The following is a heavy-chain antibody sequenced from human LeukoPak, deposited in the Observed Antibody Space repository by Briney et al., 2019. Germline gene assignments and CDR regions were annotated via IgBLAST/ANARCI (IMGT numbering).Heavy chain of an antibody. D-gene: IGHD3-16*01. CDR1: GFTFSTYG. Sequence: GGSLRLSCAASGFTFSTYGIHWVRQAPGKGLEWVAVIWSDGSNEYYADSVKGRFTISRDNSKNTLYLQMNSLRVEDTAVYYCARDGSTFRGPHPANWIDPWGQGTLVTVSS. V-gene: IGHV3-33*08. CDR3: ARDGSTFRGPHPANWIDP. CDR2: IWSDGSNE. J-gene: IGHJ5*02.